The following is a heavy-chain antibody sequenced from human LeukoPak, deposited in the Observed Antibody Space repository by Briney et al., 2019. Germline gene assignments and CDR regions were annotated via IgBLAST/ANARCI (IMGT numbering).Heavy chain of an antibody. CDR2: ISSSSGTI. CDR1: GFTFSSYS. CDR3: AREGHCSTTSSALDAIEI. V-gene: IGHV3-48*01. Sequence: QSGGSLRLSCATSGFTFSSYSMNWVRQAPGKGLEWVSYISSSSGTIYYADSVKGRFTISRDNAKNSLSLQMNSLRAEDTAVYYCAREGHCSTTSSALDAIEIWGQGTLVAISS. J-gene: IGHJ3*02. D-gene: IGHD2-2*01.